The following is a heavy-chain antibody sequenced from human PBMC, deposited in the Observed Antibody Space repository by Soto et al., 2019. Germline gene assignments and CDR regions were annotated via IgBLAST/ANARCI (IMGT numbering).Heavy chain of an antibody. Sequence: EVQLLESGGGLVQPGGSLRLSCAASGLSFSTCAVSWVRQAPGKGLEWVSSISASGDTTHYAESVRGRFTISRDNSRNTLHLQMSSLTAEDTAIYSCAAQATGYFVPFDFWGRGTLVTVSS. CDR1: GLSFSTCA. CDR3: AAQATGYFVPFDF. D-gene: IGHD3-22*01. CDR2: ISASGDTT. V-gene: IGHV3-23*01. J-gene: IGHJ4*02.